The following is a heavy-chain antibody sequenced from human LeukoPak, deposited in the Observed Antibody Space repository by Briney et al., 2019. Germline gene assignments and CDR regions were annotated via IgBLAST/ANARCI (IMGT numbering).Heavy chain of an antibody. D-gene: IGHD3-3*01. Sequence: GESLRLSCRVSGFTFGDYAMSWVRQAPGRGLEWVGFIRSKAYGGTTEYAASVKGRFTISRDDSKSIAYLQMNSLKTEDTAVYYCTRGGEYDFWSGYHLGYWGQGTLVTVSS. CDR3: TRGGEYDFWSGYHLGY. V-gene: IGHV3-49*04. CDR1: GFTFGDYA. CDR2: IRSKAYGGTT. J-gene: IGHJ4*02.